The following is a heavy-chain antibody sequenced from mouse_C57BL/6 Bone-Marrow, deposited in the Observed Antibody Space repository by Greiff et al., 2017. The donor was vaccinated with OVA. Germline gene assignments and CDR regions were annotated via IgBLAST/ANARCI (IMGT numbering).Heavy chain of an antibody. Sequence: EVQVVESGGGLVKPGGSLKLSCAASGFTFSDYGMHWVRQAPEKGLEWVAYISSGSSTIYYADTVKGRFTISRDNAKNTLFLQMTSLRSEDTAMYYCARNFHYYGSSYVDYAMDYWGQGTSVTVSS. D-gene: IGHD1-1*01. CDR2: ISSGSSTI. CDR3: ARNFHYYGSSYVDYAMDY. CDR1: GFTFSDYG. J-gene: IGHJ4*01. V-gene: IGHV5-17*01.